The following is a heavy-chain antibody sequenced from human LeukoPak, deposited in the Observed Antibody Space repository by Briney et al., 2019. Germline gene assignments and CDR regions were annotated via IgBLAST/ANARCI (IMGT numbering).Heavy chain of an antibody. CDR3: AREPEDIVVVPAAALDY. CDR2: MNPNSGNT. J-gene: IGHJ4*02. Sequence: ASVKVSCKASGYTFTSYDINWVRQATGQGLEWMGWMNPNSGNTGYAQKFQGRVTITRNTSTSTAYMELRSLRSDDTAVYYCAREPEDIVVVPAAALDYWGQGTLVTVSS. D-gene: IGHD2-2*01. CDR1: GYTFTSYD. V-gene: IGHV1-8*03.